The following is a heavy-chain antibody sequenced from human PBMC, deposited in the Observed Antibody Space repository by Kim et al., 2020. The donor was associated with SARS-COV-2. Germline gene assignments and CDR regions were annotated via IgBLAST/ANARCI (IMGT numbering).Heavy chain of an antibody. CDR3: AKDSVFHASSWPVGVFHP. CDR2: INWSRGPT. D-gene: IGHD6-13*01. Sequence: GGSLRLSCATSGFSFADYALHWVRQVPGKGLEWVAGINWSRGPTGYADSVRGRFIISRDNARSSLYLQMSSLRPEDTAFYFCAKDSVFHASSWPVGVFHPWGQGTLVVVSS. CDR1: GFSFADYA. V-gene: IGHV3-9*01. J-gene: IGHJ5*02.